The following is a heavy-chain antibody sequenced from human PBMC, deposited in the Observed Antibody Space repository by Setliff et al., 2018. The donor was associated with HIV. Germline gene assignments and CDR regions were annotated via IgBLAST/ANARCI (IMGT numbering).Heavy chain of an antibody. J-gene: IGHJ5*02. Sequence: GASVKVSCKASGGTFSSYTSSWVRQAPGQGLEWMGGIIPIFGTANYAQKFQGRVTITADESTSTAYMELSSLRSEDTAVYYCARSRHVWGSYRDRNNWFDPWGQGTLVTVSS. D-gene: IGHD3-16*02. CDR2: IIPIFGTA. CDR1: GGTFSSYT. V-gene: IGHV1-69*13. CDR3: ARSRHVWGSYRDRNNWFDP.